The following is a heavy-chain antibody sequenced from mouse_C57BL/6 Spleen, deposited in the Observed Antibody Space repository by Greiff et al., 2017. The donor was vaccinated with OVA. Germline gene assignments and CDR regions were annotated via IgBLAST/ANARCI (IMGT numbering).Heavy chain of an antibody. D-gene: IGHD1-1*01. CDR2: IYPGDGDT. V-gene: IGHV1-82*01. CDR3: ARWDTRVVAKGLAY. Sequence: QVQLQQSGPELVKPGASVKISCKASGYAFSSSWMNWVKQRPGKGLEWIGRIYPGDGDTNYNGKFKGKATLTADKSSSTAYMQLSSLTSEDSAVYCCARWDTRVVAKGLAYWGQGTLVTVSA. J-gene: IGHJ3*01. CDR1: GYAFSSSW.